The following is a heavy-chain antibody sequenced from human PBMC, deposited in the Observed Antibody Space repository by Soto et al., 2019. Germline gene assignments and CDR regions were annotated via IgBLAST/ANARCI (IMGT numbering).Heavy chain of an antibody. J-gene: IGHJ4*02. CDR2: IYYSGST. CDR3: ARHGVGTKFDY. CDR1: GGSISSSSYY. V-gene: IGHV4-39*01. Sequence: PSETLSLTCTVSGGSISSSSYYWGWIRQPPGKGLEWIGSIYYSGSTYYNPSLKSRVTISVDTSKNQFSLKLSSVTAADTAVYYCARHGVGTKFDYWGQGTLVTVSS. D-gene: IGHD1-1*01.